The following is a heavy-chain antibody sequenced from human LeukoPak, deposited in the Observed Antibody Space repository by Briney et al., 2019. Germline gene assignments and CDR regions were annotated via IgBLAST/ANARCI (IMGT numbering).Heavy chain of an antibody. J-gene: IGHJ5*02. CDR1: GGSISSGGYY. Sequence: PSQTLSLTCTVSGGSISSGGYYWSWIRQPPGKGLEWIGYIYHSGSTYYNPSLKSRVTISVDRSKNQFSLKLSSVTAADTAVYYCASESSSPPLDNWFDPWGQGTLVTVSS. CDR2: IYHSGST. V-gene: IGHV4-30-2*01. D-gene: IGHD6-6*01. CDR3: ASESSSPPLDNWFDP.